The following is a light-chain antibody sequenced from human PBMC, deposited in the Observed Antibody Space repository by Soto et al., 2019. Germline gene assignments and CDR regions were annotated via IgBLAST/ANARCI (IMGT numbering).Light chain of an antibody. V-gene: IGLV2-14*01. CDR1: SSDVGGYKY. CDR2: DVS. J-gene: IGLJ3*02. Sequence: QSALTQPASVSGSPGQSITISCTGTSSDVGGYKYVSWYQQHPGKAPKVMIYDVSNRPSGVSNRFSGSKSGNTASLTISGLQAEDESVYYCSSYTSSSTPWVFGGGTKLTVL. CDR3: SSYTSSSTPWV.